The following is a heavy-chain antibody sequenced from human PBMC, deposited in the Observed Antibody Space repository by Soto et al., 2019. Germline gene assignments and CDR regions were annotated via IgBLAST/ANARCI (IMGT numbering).Heavy chain of an antibody. CDR1: GFSLSTSGVG. CDR3: AHSRGEWLYYYGSGTYSSYYFDY. CDR2: IYWDDDK. Sequence: QITLKESGPTLVKPTQTLTLTCTFSGFSLSTSGVGVGWIRQPPGKALEWLALIYWDDDKRYSPSLRSRLTITKDTSRNQVVLTMTNMDPVDTATYCCAHSRGEWLYYYGSGTYSSYYFDYWGQGTLVTVSS. V-gene: IGHV2-5*02. D-gene: IGHD3-10*01. J-gene: IGHJ4*02.